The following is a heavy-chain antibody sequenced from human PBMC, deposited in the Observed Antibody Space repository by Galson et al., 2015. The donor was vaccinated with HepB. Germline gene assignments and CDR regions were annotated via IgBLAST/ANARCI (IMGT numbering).Heavy chain of an antibody. CDR1: GFTFSTYA. CDR3: AKELGSGGAWWNKWFDP. CDR2: ISASGDST. V-gene: IGHV3-23*01. Sequence: SLRLSCAASGFTFSTYAMSWVRQAPGKGLEWVSSISASGDSTYYTDSVKGRFTISRDNSKNTLYLQMNSLRAEDTAIYYCAKELGSGGAWWNKWFDPWGQGTLVTVSS. D-gene: IGHD2-8*02. J-gene: IGHJ5*02.